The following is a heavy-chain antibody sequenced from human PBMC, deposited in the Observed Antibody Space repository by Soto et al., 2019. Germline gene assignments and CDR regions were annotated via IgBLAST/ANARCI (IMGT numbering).Heavy chain of an antibody. CDR3: VRGGSNYAS. V-gene: IGHV3-7*01. J-gene: IGHJ5*02. D-gene: IGHD4-4*01. Sequence: EVQLVESGGGLVQPGGSLRLACTASGFTFSDSWMNWVRQAPGKGLEWVARIKPDESEKKYADSVKGRFSISRDTAKNSMYLQMDSLRGEDTAVYYCVRGGSNYASWGQGTLVTVSS. CDR2: IKPDESEK. CDR1: GFTFSDSW.